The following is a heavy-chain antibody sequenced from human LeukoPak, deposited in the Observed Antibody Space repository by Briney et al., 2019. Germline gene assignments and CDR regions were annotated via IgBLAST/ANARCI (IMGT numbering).Heavy chain of an antibody. V-gene: IGHV1-2*02. J-gene: IGHJ5*02. CDR3: ARDGYSGSYAPYNWFDP. Sequence: ASVKVSCKASGYTFTGYYMHWVRQAPGRGLEWMGWINPNSGGTNYAQKFQGRVTMTRDTSISTAYMELSRLRSDDTAVYYCARDGYSGSYAPYNWFDPWGQGTLVTVSS. CDR2: INPNSGGT. CDR1: GYTFTGYY. D-gene: IGHD1-26*01.